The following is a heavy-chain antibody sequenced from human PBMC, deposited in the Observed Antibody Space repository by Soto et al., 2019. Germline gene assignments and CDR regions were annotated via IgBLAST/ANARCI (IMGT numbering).Heavy chain of an antibody. CDR2: IHYSGST. Sequence: QVQLQESGPALVKPSETLSLTCTVSGASVSSDSSYWSWIRQPPGKGLEWIGYIHYSGSTNYNPSLKSRVTMSIDTSKNQFSLKVTSVTAADTTVYYCARDRALGRYYGMDVWGQGTTVTVSS. V-gene: IGHV4-61*01. CDR1: GASVSSDSSY. CDR3: ARDRALGRYYGMDV. J-gene: IGHJ6*02. D-gene: IGHD3-10*01.